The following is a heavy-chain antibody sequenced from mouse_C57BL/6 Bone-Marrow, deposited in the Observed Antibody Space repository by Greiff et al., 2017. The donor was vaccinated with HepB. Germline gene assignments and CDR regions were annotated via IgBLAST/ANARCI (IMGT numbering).Heavy chain of an antibody. CDR2: ISDGGSYT. Sequence: EVKLVESGGGLVKPGGSLKLSCAASGFTFSSYAMSWVRQTPEKRLEWVATISDGGSYTYYPANVKGRFTITRDNAKNNLYLQMSHLKSEDTAMYYGARGGPTIVTTWYFNVWGTGTTVTVSS. CDR1: GFTFSSYA. D-gene: IGHD2-5*01. V-gene: IGHV5-4*03. CDR3: ARGGPTIVTTWYFNV. J-gene: IGHJ1*03.